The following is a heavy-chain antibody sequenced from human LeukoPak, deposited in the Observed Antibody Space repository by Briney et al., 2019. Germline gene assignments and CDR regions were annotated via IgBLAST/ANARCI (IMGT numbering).Heavy chain of an antibody. J-gene: IGHJ1*01. CDR1: GFTFSRYS. D-gene: IGHD2-2*01. Sequence: GGSLRLSCAASGFTFSRYSMNWVRQAPGKGLEWVSYITNSSSTIFYADSVKGRFTISRDNAKNLLYLQMSSLRADDTAVYYCTTAKNAHWGQGTLVTVSS. V-gene: IGHV3-48*04. CDR2: ITNSSSTI. CDR3: TTAKNAH.